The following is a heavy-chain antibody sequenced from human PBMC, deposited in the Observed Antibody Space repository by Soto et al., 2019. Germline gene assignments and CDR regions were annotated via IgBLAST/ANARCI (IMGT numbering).Heavy chain of an antibody. J-gene: IGHJ4*02. CDR3: ARDSITMVPQGFDY. Sequence: GGSLRLSCAASGFTFSSYWMSWVRQAPGKGLEWVANIKQDGSEKYYVDSVKGRFTISRDNAKNSLYLQMNSLRAEDTAVYYCARDSITMVPQGFDYWGQGTLVTVSS. CDR1: GFTFSSYW. D-gene: IGHD3-10*01. CDR2: IKQDGSEK. V-gene: IGHV3-7*01.